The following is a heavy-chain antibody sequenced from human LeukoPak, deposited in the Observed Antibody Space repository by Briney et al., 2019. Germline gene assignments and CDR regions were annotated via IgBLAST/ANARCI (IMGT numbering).Heavy chain of an antibody. V-gene: IGHV4-59*01. Sequence: SETLSLTCAVYGESFSGYYWSWIRQPPGKGLEWIVYIYYSGSTNYNPSLKSRVTISVDTSKNQFSLKPSSVTAADTAMYYCARVSGYDWESFYDYWGQGSLVTVSS. CDR3: ARVSGYDWESFYDY. J-gene: IGHJ4*02. CDR2: IYYSGST. CDR1: GESFSGYY. D-gene: IGHD5-12*01.